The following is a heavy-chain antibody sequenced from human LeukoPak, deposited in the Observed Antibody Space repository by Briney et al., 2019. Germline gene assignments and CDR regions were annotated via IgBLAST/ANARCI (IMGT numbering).Heavy chain of an antibody. Sequence: SETLSLTCTVSGGSISSYYWSWIRQPPGKGLEWIGYIYYSGSTNYNPSLESRVTISVDTSKNQFSLKLSSVTAADTAVYYCARDGAYYDSSGYYTLDYWGQGTLVTVSS. CDR1: GGSISSYY. CDR2: IYYSGST. D-gene: IGHD3-22*01. CDR3: ARDGAYYDSSGYYTLDY. J-gene: IGHJ4*02. V-gene: IGHV4-59*01.